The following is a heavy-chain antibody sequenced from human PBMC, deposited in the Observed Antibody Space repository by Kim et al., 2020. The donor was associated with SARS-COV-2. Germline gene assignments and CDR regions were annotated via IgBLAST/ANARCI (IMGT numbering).Heavy chain of an antibody. CDR2: INQDGTVI. V-gene: IGHV3-74*01. CDR1: GFIFSKSW. CDR3: ARDQNTVTTTGDDFDY. J-gene: IGHJ4*02. D-gene: IGHD4-4*01. Sequence: GGSLRLSCAASGFIFSKSWMHWVRQAPGKGLMWISRINQDGTVITYAGSVKGRFTISRDNARNTLYLQMNSLTAEDTAVYYCARDQNTVTTTGDDFDYWGQGTLVTVSA.